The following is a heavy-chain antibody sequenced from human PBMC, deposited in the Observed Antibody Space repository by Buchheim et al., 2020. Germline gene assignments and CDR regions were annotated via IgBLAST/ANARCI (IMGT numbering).Heavy chain of an antibody. CDR1: GFNFGAYA. CDR3: ATWAFYHGVDV. D-gene: IGHD7-27*01. J-gene: IGHJ6*02. CDR2: IRSGSAAI. Sequence: EVQMVDSGGGLVQPGGSLRLSCAASGFNFGAYAMNWFRQAPGRGLEWLSHIRSGSAAIYYADSVRGRFTISSDDAKNSLYLQMDSLRDDDTAVYFCATWAFYHGVDVWGQGT. V-gene: IGHV3-48*02.